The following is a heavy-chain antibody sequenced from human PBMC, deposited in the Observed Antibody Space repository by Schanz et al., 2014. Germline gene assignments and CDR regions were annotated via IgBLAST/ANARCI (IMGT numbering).Heavy chain of an antibody. CDR2: ISASGGST. CDR1: GFTFSSYA. D-gene: IGHD2-15*01. CDR3: ARDRGYCSGGSCLTFDY. V-gene: IGHV3-23*01. J-gene: IGHJ4*02. Sequence: EEQLLQSGGGLVQPGGSLRLSCAASGFTFSSYAMHWVRQAPGKGLEWVSTISASGGSTYYADSVKGRFTISRDNSKNILYLQMNSLRAEDTAVYYCARDRGYCSGGSCLTFDYWGQGTLVTVSS.